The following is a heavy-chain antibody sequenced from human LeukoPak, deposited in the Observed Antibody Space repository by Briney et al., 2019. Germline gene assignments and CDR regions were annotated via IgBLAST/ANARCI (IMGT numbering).Heavy chain of an antibody. CDR2: IYTSGST. J-gene: IGHJ5*02. D-gene: IGHD2-2*01. Sequence: SQTLSLTCTVSGGSISSGSYYWSWIRQPAGKGLEWIGRIYTSGSTNYNPSLKSRVTISVDTSKNQFSLKLSSVTAADTAVYYCARADIVVVPAARGDYWFDPWGQGTLVTVSS. CDR3: ARADIVVVPAARGDYWFDP. CDR1: GGSISSGSYY. V-gene: IGHV4-61*02.